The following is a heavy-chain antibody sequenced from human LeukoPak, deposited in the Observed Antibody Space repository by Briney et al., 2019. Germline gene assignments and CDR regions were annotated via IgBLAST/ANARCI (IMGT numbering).Heavy chain of an antibody. CDR1: GYTFTSYD. CDR2: MNPNSGNT. D-gene: IGHD3-10*01. CDR3: ARDTDYYYGSGSYYKPLGY. J-gene: IGHJ4*02. V-gene: IGHV1-8*01. Sequence: GASVKVSCKASGYTFTSYDINWVRQATGQGLEWMGWMNPNSGNTGYAQKFQGRVTMTRNTSISTAYMELSSLRSEDTAVYYCARDTDYYYGSGSYYKPLGYWGQGTLVTVSS.